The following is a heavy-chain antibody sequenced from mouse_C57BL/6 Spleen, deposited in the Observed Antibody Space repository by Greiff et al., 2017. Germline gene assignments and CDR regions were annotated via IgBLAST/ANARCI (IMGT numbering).Heavy chain of an antibody. Sequence: EVKLMESGGGLVKPGGSLKLSCAASGFTFSSYAMSWVRQTPEKRLEWVATISDGGSYTYYPDNVKGRFTISRDNAKNNLYLQMSHLKSEDTAMYYCARGERGSKGTGYFDVWGTGTTVTVSS. V-gene: IGHV5-4*03. CDR3: ARGERGSKGTGYFDV. CDR1: GFTFSSYA. J-gene: IGHJ1*03. D-gene: IGHD1-1*01. CDR2: ISDGGSYT.